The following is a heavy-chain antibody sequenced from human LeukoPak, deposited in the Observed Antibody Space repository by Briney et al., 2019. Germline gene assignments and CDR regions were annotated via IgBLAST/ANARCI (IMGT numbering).Heavy chain of an antibody. D-gene: IGHD3-10*01. J-gene: IGHJ5*02. CDR3: ARHFGFRLLWFGELLNNWFDP. V-gene: IGHV4-39*01. CDR1: GGSISSSSYY. CDR2: IYYSGST. Sequence: SETLSLTCTVSGGSISSSSYYWGWIRQPPGKGLEWIGSIYYSGSTYYNPSLKSRVTISVDTSKNQFSLKLSSVTAADTAVYYCARHFGFRLLWFGELLNNWFDPWGQGTLVIVSS.